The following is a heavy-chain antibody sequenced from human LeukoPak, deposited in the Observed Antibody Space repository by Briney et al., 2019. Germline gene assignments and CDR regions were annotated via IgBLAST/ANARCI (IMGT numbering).Heavy chain of an antibody. CDR3: AKYRIWFGESNDAFDI. J-gene: IGHJ3*02. D-gene: IGHD3-10*01. CDR1: GFTFSSYA. Sequence: PGGSLRLSCAASGFTFSSYAMSWVRQAPGKGLEWVSAISGSGGSTYYADSVKDRFTISRDNSKNTLYLQMNSLRAEDTAVYYCAKYRIWFGESNDAFDIWGQGTMVTVSS. CDR2: ISGSGGST. V-gene: IGHV3-23*01.